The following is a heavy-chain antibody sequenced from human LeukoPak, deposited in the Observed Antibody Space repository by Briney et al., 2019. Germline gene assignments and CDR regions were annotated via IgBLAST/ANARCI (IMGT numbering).Heavy chain of an antibody. CDR2: MNPNSGNT. Sequence: ASVKVSCKASGYTFTSYDINWVRQATGQGLEWMGWMNPNSGNTGYAQKFQGRVTITRNTSISTAYMERSSLRSEDTAVSYCARYYYDSSGYYPWGQGTLVTVSS. J-gene: IGHJ5*02. CDR3: ARYYYDSSGYYP. CDR1: GYTFTSYD. D-gene: IGHD3-22*01. V-gene: IGHV1-8*03.